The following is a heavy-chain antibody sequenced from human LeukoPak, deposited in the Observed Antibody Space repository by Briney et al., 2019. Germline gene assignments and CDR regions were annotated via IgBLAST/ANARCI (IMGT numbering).Heavy chain of an antibody. V-gene: IGHV4-39*07. CDR2: IYYSGST. D-gene: IGHD3-22*01. Sequence: PSDTLSLTCTVSGGSISSSSYYWRWIRQPPGKGLEWIGSIYYSGSTYYNPSLKSRVTISVDTSKSQFSLKLSSVTAADTAVYYCAREGVTMIVVVTHDAFDIWGQGTMVTVSS. CDR1: GGSISSSSYY. CDR3: AREGVTMIVVVTHDAFDI. J-gene: IGHJ3*02.